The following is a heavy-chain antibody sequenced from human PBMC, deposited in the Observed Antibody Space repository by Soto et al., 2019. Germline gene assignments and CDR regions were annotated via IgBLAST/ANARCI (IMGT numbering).Heavy chain of an antibody. V-gene: IGHV1-18*01. J-gene: IGHJ5*02. Sequence: ASVKVSCKTSGYTFSNYGITWVRQAPGQPLEWLGWISLYSDGTNYAQKFQGRVSMTTDTSTTTAYMELRSLRSDDTAVYYCERVVPGAEAWFGTWGQGTLGTVSS. D-gene: IGHD2-2*01. CDR3: ERVVPGAEAWFGT. CDR2: ISLYSDGT. CDR1: GYTFSNYG.